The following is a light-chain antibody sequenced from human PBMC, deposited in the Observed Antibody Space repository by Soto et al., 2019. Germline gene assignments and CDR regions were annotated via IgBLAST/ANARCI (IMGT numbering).Light chain of an antibody. CDR2: DVS. CDR1: SSDVGGYNY. CDR3: SSYTSSSTLV. Sequence: QLVLTQPASVSGSPGQSITISCTGTSSDVGGYNYVSWYQQHPGKAPKLMIYDVSNRPSGVSNRFSGSKSGNTASLTISGLQAEGEADYYCSSYTSSSTLVFGGGTKLTVL. V-gene: IGLV2-14*01. J-gene: IGLJ2*01.